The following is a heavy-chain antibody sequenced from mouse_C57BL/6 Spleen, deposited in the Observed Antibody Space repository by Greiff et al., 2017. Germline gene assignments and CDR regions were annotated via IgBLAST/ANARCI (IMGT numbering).Heavy chain of an antibody. CDR3: ARDLPPYWYFDV. CDR2: INYGGSST. V-gene: IGHV5-16*01. CDR1: GFTFSDYY. J-gene: IGHJ1*03. Sequence: DVKLVESEGGLVQPGSSMKLSCTASGFTFSDYYMAWVRQVPEKGLEWVANINYGGSSTYYLDSLKSRFIISRDNAKNILYLQMSSLKSEDTATYYCARDLPPYWYFDVWGTGTTVTVSS.